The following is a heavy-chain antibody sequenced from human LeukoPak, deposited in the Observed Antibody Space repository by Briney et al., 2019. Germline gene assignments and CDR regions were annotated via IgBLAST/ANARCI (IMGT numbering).Heavy chain of an antibody. CDR2: ISSSGSTI. CDR1: GFTFSDYY. Sequence: GGSLRLSCAASGFTFSDYYMSWIRQAPVKGLEWVSYISSSGSTIYYADSVKGRFTISRDNAKNSLYLQMNSLRAEDTAVYYCARRTTNYYYYYMDVWGKGTTVTVSS. V-gene: IGHV3-11*04. J-gene: IGHJ6*03. D-gene: IGHD1-1*01. CDR3: ARRTTNYYYYYMDV.